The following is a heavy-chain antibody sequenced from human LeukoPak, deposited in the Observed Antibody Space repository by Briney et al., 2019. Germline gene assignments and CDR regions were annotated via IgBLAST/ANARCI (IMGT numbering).Heavy chain of an antibody. CDR3: ARRRGDGYNYLDY. CDR2: ISSSSSYI. V-gene: IGHV3-21*01. D-gene: IGHD5-24*01. J-gene: IGHJ4*02. CDR1: GFTFSSYS. Sequence: GGSLRLSCAASGFTFSSYSMNWVRQAPGKGLEWVSSISSSSSYIYYADSVKGRFTISRDNAKNSLYLQMNSLRAEDTAVYYCARRRGDGYNYLDYWGQGTLVTVSS.